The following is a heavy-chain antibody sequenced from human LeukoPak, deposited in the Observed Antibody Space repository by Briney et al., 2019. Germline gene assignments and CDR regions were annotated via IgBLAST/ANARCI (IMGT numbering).Heavy chain of an antibody. Sequence: ASVKVSCKASGYTFTDYAIRWVRQAPGQRLEWMGWINAGDGNTKYSQNFQGRVTITRDTSASTTYMDLSSLRSEDTAVYYCARDLYGSTWYIFDYWGQGTLVTVSS. D-gene: IGHD6-13*01. CDR3: ARDLYGSTWYIFDY. CDR1: GYTFTDYA. CDR2: INAGDGNT. J-gene: IGHJ4*02. V-gene: IGHV1-3*01.